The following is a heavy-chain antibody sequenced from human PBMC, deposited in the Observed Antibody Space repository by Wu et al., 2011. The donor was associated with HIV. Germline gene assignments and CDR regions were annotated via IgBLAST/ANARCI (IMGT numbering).Heavy chain of an antibody. CDR2: ISAYNGDT. CDR1: GYTFTSYG. J-gene: IGHJ6*02. CDR3: AREIISVAGTWYSHYGMDV. Sequence: QVQLVQSGAEVKKPGASVKVSCRASGYTFTSYGISWVRQAPGQGLEWMGWISAYNGDTNYAQKLRGRVTMTTDTSTSTAYMELRSLGSDDTAIYYCAREIISVAGTWYSHYGMDVWGQGTTVTVSS. V-gene: IGHV1-18*01. D-gene: IGHD6-19*01.